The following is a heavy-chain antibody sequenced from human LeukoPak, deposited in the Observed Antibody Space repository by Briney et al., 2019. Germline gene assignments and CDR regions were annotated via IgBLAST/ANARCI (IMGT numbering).Heavy chain of an antibody. CDR3: ARDLTYYDFWSGYPT. CDR2: INPNNGGT. V-gene: IGHV1-2*02. Sequence: GASVKVSCKASGYTFTGYYMHWVRQAPGQGLEWMGWINPNNGGTNYAQKFQGRVTMTRDTSISTAYMELSRLRSDDTAVYYCARDLTYYDFWSGYPTWGQGTLVTVSS. J-gene: IGHJ5*02. D-gene: IGHD3-3*01. CDR1: GYTFTGYY.